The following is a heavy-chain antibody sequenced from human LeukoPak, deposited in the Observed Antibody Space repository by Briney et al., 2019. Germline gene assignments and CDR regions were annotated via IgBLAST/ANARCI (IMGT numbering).Heavy chain of an antibody. V-gene: IGHV3-23*01. CDR3: AKDAVAPGSGGDYFDY. CDR1: GFTFSSNA. CDR2: ITGDTGRT. D-gene: IGHD3-10*01. Sequence: PGGSLRLSCAASGFTFSSNATTWVRQGPGKGLEWVSVITGDTGRTHYADSVKGRFTISRDNSKNTLSLQMNSLRAEDTAVYYCAKDAVAPGSGGDYFDYWGQGTLVTVSS. J-gene: IGHJ4*02.